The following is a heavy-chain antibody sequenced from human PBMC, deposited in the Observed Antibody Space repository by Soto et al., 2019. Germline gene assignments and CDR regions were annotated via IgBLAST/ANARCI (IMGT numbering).Heavy chain of an antibody. D-gene: IGHD4-4*01. V-gene: IGHV4-39*01. CDR1: SGSISYSSYY. CDR3: ASPYNNYNYFDY. CDR2: IYYSGNT. Sequence: PSETLSLTCTVSSGSISYSSYYWAWIRQPPGKGLEWIGSIYYSGNTYYNPSLTSRVTMSVDTSKNQFSLKLSSVTAADTAVYYCASPYNNYNYFDYWGQGTLVTVYS. J-gene: IGHJ4*02.